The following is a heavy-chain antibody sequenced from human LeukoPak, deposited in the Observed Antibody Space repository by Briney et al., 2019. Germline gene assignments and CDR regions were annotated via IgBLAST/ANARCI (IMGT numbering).Heavy chain of an antibody. J-gene: IGHJ4*02. CDR2: ISSSGSTI. Sequence: PGGSLRLSCAASGFTFSDIWMSWVRQAPGKGLEWVSYISSSGSTIYYADSVKGRFTISRDNAKNSLYLQMNSLRAEDTAVYYCARDRGPEMATISDYWGQGTLVTVSS. V-gene: IGHV3-11*01. CDR1: GFTFSDIW. D-gene: IGHD5-24*01. CDR3: ARDRGPEMATISDY.